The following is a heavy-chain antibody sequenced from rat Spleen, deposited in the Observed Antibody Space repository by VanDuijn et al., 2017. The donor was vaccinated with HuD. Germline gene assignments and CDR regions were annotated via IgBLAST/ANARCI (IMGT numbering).Heavy chain of an antibody. CDR2: IWSVGDT. CDR3: ARHLREASGVMDV. V-gene: IGHV2-4*01. J-gene: IGHJ4*01. CDR1: GFSLTNFG. D-gene: IGHD4-3*01. Sequence: QVQLKESGPGLVQPSQTLSLTCTVSGFSLTNFGISWVRQPPGKGLEWIGAIWSVGDTDYNSALKSRLSISRDTSKSQIFLKMNRLQPEDTGTYYCARHLREASGVMDVWGQGASVTVSS.